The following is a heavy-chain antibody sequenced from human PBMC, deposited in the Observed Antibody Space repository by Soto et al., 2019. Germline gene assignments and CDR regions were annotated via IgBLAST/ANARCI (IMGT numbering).Heavy chain of an antibody. J-gene: IGHJ6*02. CDR2: INPITGDT. CDR3: ARVTSFQDGMDV. V-gene: IGHV1-2*02. D-gene: IGHD2-2*01. Sequence: QVQLVQSGAEVKKPGASVRVSCKASGYTFTDYYLQWVRQAPGQGLEWMGWINPITGDTKSTQKFQARVTMTRDTSIGTASLELTSLTSDDTAVYYCARVTSFQDGMDVWGQGTTVSVS. CDR1: GYTFTDYY.